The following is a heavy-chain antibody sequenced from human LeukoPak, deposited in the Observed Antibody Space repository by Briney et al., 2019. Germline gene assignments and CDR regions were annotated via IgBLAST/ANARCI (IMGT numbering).Heavy chain of an antibody. CDR2: ISGSGSTT. J-gene: IGHJ4*02. Sequence: GGSLRLSCAASGFTFSSYAMSWVRQAPGKGPEWVSAISGSGSTTYYADSVKGRFTISRDNSKNTLYLQMNSLRAEDTAVYYCAKSSDVDTAMEGASDYWGQGTLVTVSS. D-gene: IGHD5-18*01. CDR1: GFTFSSYA. V-gene: IGHV3-23*01. CDR3: AKSSDVDTAMEGASDY.